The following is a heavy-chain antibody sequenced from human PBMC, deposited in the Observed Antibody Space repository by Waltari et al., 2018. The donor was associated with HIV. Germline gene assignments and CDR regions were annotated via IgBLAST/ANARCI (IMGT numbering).Heavy chain of an antibody. V-gene: IGHV4-38-2*01. CDR1: GYSISSGFY. CDR3: ARYGSGTSFDF. CDR2: VYPSGST. Sequence: QVQLQESGPGLVKPSETLSLPCAVSGYSISSGFYWSWIRQPPGKGLDWIGNVYPSGSTSYNPSLKSRVTISLDTSANQFSLTLSSVTAADTAVYYCARYGSGTSFDFWGQGALVTVSS. D-gene: IGHD3-10*01. J-gene: IGHJ4*02.